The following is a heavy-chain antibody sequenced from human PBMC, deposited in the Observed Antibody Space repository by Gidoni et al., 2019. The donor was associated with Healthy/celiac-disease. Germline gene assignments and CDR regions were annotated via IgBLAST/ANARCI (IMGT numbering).Heavy chain of an antibody. D-gene: IGHD6-19*01. CDR1: GFTFNNHA. CDR3: AKGRGGIGQWLEAEDY. V-gene: IGHV3-23*01. Sequence: EAQLLESGGGLVQPGGALRLSCAASGFTFNNHARCWVRQAPGKGLAWVSIISGSGGSTYYAYSVKGLFTISRDNSKNTLYLQMNSLMAEDTALYSCAKGRGGIGQWLEAEDYWGQGTLVTVSS. CDR2: ISGSGGST. J-gene: IGHJ4*02.